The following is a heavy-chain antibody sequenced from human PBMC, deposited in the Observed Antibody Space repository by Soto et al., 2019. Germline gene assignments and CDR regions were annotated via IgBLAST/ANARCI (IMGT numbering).Heavy chain of an antibody. J-gene: IGHJ4*01. Sequence: ICSLLWRWKRQPPGKGLEGIGYIYYGGTTDYNPSLRSRVTLSVDTSKNPFSLKLSSVTAADTAVYYCARGRCGGDCAPAPYF. CDR3: ARGRCGGDCAPAPYF. D-gene: IGHD2-21*02. CDR1: ICSLL. V-gene: IGHV4-59*08. CDR2: IYYGGTT.